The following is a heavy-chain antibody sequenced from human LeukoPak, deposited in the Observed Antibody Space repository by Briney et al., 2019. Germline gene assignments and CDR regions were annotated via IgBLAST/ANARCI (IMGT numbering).Heavy chain of an antibody. CDR3: ARRVAVDYFDY. J-gene: IGHJ4*02. CDR2: ICYSGST. D-gene: IGHD6-19*01. V-gene: IGHV4-39*01. Sequence: SQTLSLTCTVSGGSISSGDHYWGWIRQPPGKGLEWIGSICYSGSTYYNPSLKSRVTISVDTSKNQFSLKLSSVTAADTAVYYCARRVAVDYFDYWGQGTLVTVSS. CDR1: GGSISSGDHY.